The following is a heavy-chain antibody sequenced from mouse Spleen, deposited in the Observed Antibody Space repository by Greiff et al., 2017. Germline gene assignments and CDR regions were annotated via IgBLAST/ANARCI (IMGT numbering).Heavy chain of an antibody. CDR2: INPYNGGT. Sequence: VQLQQSGPVLVKPGASVKMSCKASGYTFTDYYMNWVKQSHGKSLEWIGVINPYNGGTSYNQKFKGKATLTVDKSSSTAYMELNSLTSEDSAVYYCARSNYYGSPWFAYWGQGTLVTVSA. D-gene: IGHD1-1*01. CDR3: ARSNYYGSPWFAY. CDR1: GYTFTDYY. V-gene: IGHV1-19*01. J-gene: IGHJ3*01.